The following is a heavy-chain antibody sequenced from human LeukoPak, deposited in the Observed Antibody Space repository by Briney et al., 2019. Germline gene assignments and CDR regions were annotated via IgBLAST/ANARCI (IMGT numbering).Heavy chain of an antibody. CDR3: ARDFNAIYGDPDY. J-gene: IGHJ4*02. D-gene: IGHD4-17*01. Sequence: GGSLRLSCAASGFTFSSYNMNWVRQAPGKGLEWVSSISSSSSSYIYYADSVKGRFTISRDNAKNSLYLQMNSLRAEDTAVYYCARDFNAIYGDPDYWGQGTLVTVSS. CDR2: ISSSSSSYI. CDR1: GFTFSSYN. V-gene: IGHV3-21*01.